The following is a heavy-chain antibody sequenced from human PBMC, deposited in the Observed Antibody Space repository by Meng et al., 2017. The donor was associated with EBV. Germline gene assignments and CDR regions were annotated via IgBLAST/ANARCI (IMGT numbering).Heavy chain of an antibody. D-gene: IGHD3-16*02. V-gene: IGHV1-18*01. CDR1: SHTFTRDG. CDR3: ARVRTFGGVIPPDY. Sequence: QVQLEQYGAEVKKPGASVTVSCNAASHTFTRDGISWVRQAPGQGLEWMGWISAYNGNTNYAQKLQGRVTMTTDTSTSTAYMELRSLRSDDTAVYYCARVRTFGGVIPPDYWGQGTLVTVSS. CDR2: ISAYNGNT. J-gene: IGHJ4*02.